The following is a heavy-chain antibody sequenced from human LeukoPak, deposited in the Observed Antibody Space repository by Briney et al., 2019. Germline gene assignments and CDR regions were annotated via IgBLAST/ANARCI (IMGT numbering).Heavy chain of an antibody. CDR2: INTNSGGT. Sequence: ASVKVSCKASGYTFTDYYIHWVRQAPGQGLEWMGWINTNSGGTKYAQQFQGRVTMTRDTSISTPYMELSRLTSDDTAVYYCARGRGARYYDSSGLYYFDYWGQGTLVTVSS. D-gene: IGHD3-22*01. J-gene: IGHJ4*02. CDR1: GYTFTDYY. CDR3: ARGRGARYYDSSGLYYFDY. V-gene: IGHV1-2*02.